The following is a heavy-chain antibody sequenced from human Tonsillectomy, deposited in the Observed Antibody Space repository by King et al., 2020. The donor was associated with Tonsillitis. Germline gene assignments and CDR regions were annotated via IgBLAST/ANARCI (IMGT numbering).Heavy chain of an antibody. J-gene: IGHJ4*02. CDR2: ISYDVSHK. D-gene: IGHD3-3*01. CDR3: ARELTIFGVVPPDY. V-gene: IGHV3-30-3*01. Sequence: VQLVESGGGVVQPGRSLRLSFAASGFTFVTYAMHWVRQAPGKGLEWVAVISYDVSHKYYAHSVKVRFTISRENSKNTLYLQMNSLRADDTAVYYCARELTIFGVVPPDYWGQGTLVTVSS. CDR1: GFTFVTYA.